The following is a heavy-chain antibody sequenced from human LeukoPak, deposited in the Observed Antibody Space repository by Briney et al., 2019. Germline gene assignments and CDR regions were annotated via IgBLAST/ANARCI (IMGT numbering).Heavy chain of an antibody. CDR1: GFTLSSYA. V-gene: IGHV3-23*01. Sequence: GGSLRLSCAASGFTLSSYAMNWVRQAPGKGLEWVSAISGSGGSTYYADSVKGRFTISRDNSKNTLYLQMSSLRAEDTAVYYCATRLLVRAMAFDIWGQGTMVTVSS. CDR2: ISGSGGST. CDR3: ATRLLVRAMAFDI. J-gene: IGHJ3*02. D-gene: IGHD2-15*01.